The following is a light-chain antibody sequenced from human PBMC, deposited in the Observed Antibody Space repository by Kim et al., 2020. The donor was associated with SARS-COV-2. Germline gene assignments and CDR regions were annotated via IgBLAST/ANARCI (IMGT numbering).Light chain of an antibody. CDR3: QQTYRTPYT. Sequence: SASVGDRVNITCRASQSIANYLHGYHQKPGKAPKLLIYGASSLQSGVPTRFSGSGSGTDFTLTISSLQPEDFATYYCQQTYRTPYTFGQGTKLEI. CDR1: QSIANY. J-gene: IGKJ2*01. CDR2: GAS. V-gene: IGKV1-39*01.